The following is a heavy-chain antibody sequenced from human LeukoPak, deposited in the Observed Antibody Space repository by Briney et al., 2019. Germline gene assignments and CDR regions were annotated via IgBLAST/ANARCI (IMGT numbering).Heavy chain of an antibody. J-gene: IGHJ5*02. V-gene: IGHV1-69*13. D-gene: IGHD3-22*01. CDR1: GGTFSSYV. CDR3: ASYYDSSGYYHVPWFDP. Sequence: ASVKVSCKASGGTFSSYVISWVRQAPGQGLEWMGGIIPIFGRANYAQKFQGRVTITADESTSTAYMELSSLRSEDTAAYYCASYYDSSGYYHVPWFDPWGQGTPVTVSS. CDR2: IIPIFGRA.